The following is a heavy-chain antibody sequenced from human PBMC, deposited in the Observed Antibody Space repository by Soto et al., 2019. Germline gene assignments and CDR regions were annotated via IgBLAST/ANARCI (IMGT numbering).Heavy chain of an antibody. Sequence: PGXSLRLSFAASGVIFSSYAMSWFRQAPGKGLEWVSAISGSGTTAYYADSVKGRFTFSRDNSKKTMYLQMNSLRAEDTAVYYCAKTTDGWFSAFEIWGQGTMVTVSS. CDR1: GVIFSSYA. CDR2: ISGSGTTA. J-gene: IGHJ3*02. CDR3: AKTTDGWFSAFEI. V-gene: IGHV3-23*01. D-gene: IGHD6-19*01.